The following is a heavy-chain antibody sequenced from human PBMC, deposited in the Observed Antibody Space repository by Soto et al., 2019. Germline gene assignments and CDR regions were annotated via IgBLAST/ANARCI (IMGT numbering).Heavy chain of an antibody. D-gene: IGHD3-3*01. CDR2: ISPDGSNK. V-gene: IGHV3-30*18. CDR1: GFTFSRYG. J-gene: IGHJ5*02. CDR3: AKPRSSLKWPPFDP. Sequence: QVKLVESGGGVVQPGRSLRLSCAASGFTFSRYGMHWVHQAPGKGLEWVAVISPDGSNKDYADSVKGRFTISRDNSKNTLYLQMNSLRVEDTAVYYCAKPRSSLKWPPFDPWGHGTLVTVSS.